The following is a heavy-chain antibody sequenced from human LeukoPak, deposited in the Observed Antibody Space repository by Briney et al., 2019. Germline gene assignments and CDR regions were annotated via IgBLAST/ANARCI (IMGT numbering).Heavy chain of an antibody. CDR1: GGSISSGSYY. Sequence: SQTLSLTCTVSGGSISSGSYYWSWIRQPAGKGLEWIGRIYTSGSTNYNPSLKSRVAISVDTSKNQFSLKLSSVTAADTAVYYCARASHCSGGSCLTPLFDYWGQGTLVTVSS. CDR2: IYTSGST. J-gene: IGHJ4*02. V-gene: IGHV4-61*02. D-gene: IGHD2-15*01. CDR3: ARASHCSGGSCLTPLFDY.